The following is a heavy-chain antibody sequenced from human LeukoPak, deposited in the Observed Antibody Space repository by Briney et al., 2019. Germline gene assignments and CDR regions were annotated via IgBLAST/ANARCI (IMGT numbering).Heavy chain of an antibody. Sequence: GGSLRLSCAASGFTFSSYSMNWVRQAPGKGLEWVSYISSSSGTIYYADSVKGRFTISRDNSKNTLYLQMNSLRADDTAMYHCARPAGDYARGGFDIWGQGTLVTVSS. CDR1: GFTFSSYS. D-gene: IGHD4-17*01. CDR3: ARPAGDYARGGFDI. J-gene: IGHJ3*02. V-gene: IGHV3-48*01. CDR2: ISSSSGTI.